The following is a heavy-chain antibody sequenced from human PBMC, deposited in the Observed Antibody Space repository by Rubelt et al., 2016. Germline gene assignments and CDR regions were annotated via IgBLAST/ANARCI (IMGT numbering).Heavy chain of an antibody. Sequence: GGGLVQPGGSLRLSCAASGFTFSSYDMHWVRQATGKGLEWVSAIGTAGDTYYPGSVKGRFTISRENAKNSLYLQMNSLRAEDTAVYYCARASRDSSSWYVYYGMDVWGQGTTVTVSS. D-gene: IGHD6-13*01. V-gene: IGHV3-13*01. J-gene: IGHJ6*02. CDR1: GFTFSSYD. CDR2: IGTAGDT. CDR3: ARASRDSSSWYVYYGMDV.